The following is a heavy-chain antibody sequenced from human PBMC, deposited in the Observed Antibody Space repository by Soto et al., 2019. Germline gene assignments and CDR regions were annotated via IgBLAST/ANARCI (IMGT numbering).Heavy chain of an antibody. CDR2: INAGNGNT. D-gene: IGHD3-10*02. CDR3: GRDQSGIGYYVDWFDP. Sequence: ASVKVSCKASGYTFNSHAIHWVRQAPGQRPEWLGWINAGNGNTYYSEKFEGRVTFTRDTAATTVNMELTSLTSEDTAIYYCGRDQSGIGYYVDWFDPRAQRTPVTVSS. J-gene: IGHJ5*02. CDR1: GYTFNSHA. V-gene: IGHV1-3*01.